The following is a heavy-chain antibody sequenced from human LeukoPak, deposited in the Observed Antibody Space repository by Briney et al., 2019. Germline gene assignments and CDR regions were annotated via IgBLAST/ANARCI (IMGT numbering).Heavy chain of an antibody. V-gene: IGHV4-39*01. D-gene: IGHD6-19*01. CDR1: GGSISSSSYY. CDR3: ARSLVAGTRNVDY. Sequence: SETLSLTCTVSGGSISSSSYYWGWIRQPPAKGLGRIGSIYYSGSTYYNPSLKSRVSISVYTSKNQFSKKLSSVTAADTAVYYCARSLVAGTRNVDYWGQGTLVTVSS. CDR2: IYYSGST. J-gene: IGHJ4*02.